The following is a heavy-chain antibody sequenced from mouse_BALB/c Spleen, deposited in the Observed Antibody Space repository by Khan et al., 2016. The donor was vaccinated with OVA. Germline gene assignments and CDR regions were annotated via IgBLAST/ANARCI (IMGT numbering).Heavy chain of an antibody. CDR2: VSTGGSST. CDR1: GFTFSTYG. V-gene: IGHV5-6*01. J-gene: IGHJ3*01. Sequence: EVHLVESGGDLVKPGGSLKLSCAVSGFTFSTYGMSWVRQTPDKRPEWVATVSTGGSSTYYSDSVKDRFTISRDNAKHTLYLQMSGRKSEDTARFYCSRLAYYYGSEGFAYWGQGTLVTVSA. CDR3: SRLAYYYGSEGFAY. D-gene: IGHD1-1*01.